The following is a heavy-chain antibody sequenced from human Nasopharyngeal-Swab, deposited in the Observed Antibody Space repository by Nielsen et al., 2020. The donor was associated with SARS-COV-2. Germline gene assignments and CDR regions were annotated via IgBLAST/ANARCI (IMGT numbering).Heavy chain of an antibody. Sequence: WTRQPPGKGLEWIGSIYYSGSTYYNPSLKSRVTISVDTSKNQFSLKLSSVTAADTAVYYCARCMTGTTGGWFDPWGQGTLVTVSS. CDR3: ARCMTGTTGGWFDP. CDR2: IYYSGST. J-gene: IGHJ5*02. V-gene: IGHV4-39*07. D-gene: IGHD1-7*01.